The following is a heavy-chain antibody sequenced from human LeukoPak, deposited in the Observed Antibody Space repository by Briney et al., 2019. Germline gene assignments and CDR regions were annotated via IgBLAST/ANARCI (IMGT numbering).Heavy chain of an antibody. V-gene: IGHV1-2*06. CDR1: GYTFTGYY. J-gene: IGHJ5*02. Sequence: GASVKVSCKASGYTFTGYYMHWVRQAPGQGLEWMGRINPNSGGTNYAQKFQGRVTITADESTSTAYMELSSLRSEDTAVYYCAREWVAAGTNWFDPWGQGTLVTVSS. CDR3: AREWVAAGTNWFDP. CDR2: INPNSGGT. D-gene: IGHD6-13*01.